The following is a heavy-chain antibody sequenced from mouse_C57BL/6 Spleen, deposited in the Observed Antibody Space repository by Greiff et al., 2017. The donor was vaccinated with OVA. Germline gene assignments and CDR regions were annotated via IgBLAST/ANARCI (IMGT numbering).Heavy chain of an antibody. CDR1: GYTFTSYW. V-gene: IGHV1-7*01. CDR3: ASDFGFAY. CDR2: INPSSGYT. Sequence: QVQLQQSGAELAKPGASVKLSCKASGYTFTSYWMHWVKQRPGQGLEWIGYINPSSGYTKYNQKFKDKATLTADKSSRTAYMQLSSLTYEDSAVYYCASDFGFAYWGQGTLVTVSA. J-gene: IGHJ3*01.